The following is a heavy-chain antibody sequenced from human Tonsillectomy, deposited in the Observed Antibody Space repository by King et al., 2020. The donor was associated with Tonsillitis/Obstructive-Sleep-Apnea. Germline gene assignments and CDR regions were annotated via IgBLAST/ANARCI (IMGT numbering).Heavy chain of an antibody. CDR1: GGSISSSIYY. CDR2: VYYSWDT. CDR3: ARHTEDKNYYAYTDG. V-gene: IGHV4-39*01. D-gene: IGHD2/OR15-2a*01. Sequence: LQLQESGPGLVKPSETLSLTCTVSGGSISSSIYYWGWIRQPPGKGLEWIGSVYYSWDTYYNPSLEGRVAISVDTSRNQFSLKLRPVTAADTAVYYCARHTEDKNYYAYTDGCGKGTMVTV. J-gene: IGHJ6*03.